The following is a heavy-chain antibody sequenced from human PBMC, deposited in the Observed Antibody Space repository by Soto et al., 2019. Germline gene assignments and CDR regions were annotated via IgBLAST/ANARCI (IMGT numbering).Heavy chain of an antibody. CDR2: IVVGSGNT. CDR3: AASSGVVVAATLLDY. V-gene: IGHV1-58*01. J-gene: IGHJ4*02. CDR1: GFTFTSSA. Sequence: QMQLVQSGPEVKKPGTSVKVSCKASGFTFTSSAVQWVRQARGQRLEWIGWIVVGSGNTNYAQKFQERVTITRDMSTSTVYMELSSLRSEDTAVYYCAASSGVVVAATLLDYWGQGTLVTVSS. D-gene: IGHD2-15*01.